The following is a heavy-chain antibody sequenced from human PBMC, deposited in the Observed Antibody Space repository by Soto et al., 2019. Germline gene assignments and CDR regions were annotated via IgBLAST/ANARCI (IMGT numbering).Heavy chain of an antibody. CDR2: ISYDGTTK. J-gene: IGHJ4*02. CDR3: ARDALGPSGGCYS. V-gene: IGHV3-30-3*01. Sequence: QEQLVESGGGVVQPGKSLRLSCAASGFMFSRYAMHWVRQAPGKGLEWVGVISYDGTTKYYADSVKGRFTISRDSSKNTLYLQMDSLRLEDTAVYYWARDALGPSGGCYSWGQGTLVTVSS. CDR1: GFMFSRYA.